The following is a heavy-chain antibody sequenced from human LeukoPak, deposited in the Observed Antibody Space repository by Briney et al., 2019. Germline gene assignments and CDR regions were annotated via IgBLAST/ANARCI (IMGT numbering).Heavy chain of an antibody. V-gene: IGHV1-2*02. CDR2: INPNSGGT. CDR3: ARRGYCNSTGCYPIDF. D-gene: IGHD2-2*01. CDR1: GYTFTAYY. Sequence: GASVKVSCKASGYTFTAYYMHWVRQAPGQGLEWMGWINPNSGGTNCAQKFQDRVTMTRDTSISTAFLELKRLRSDDTAMYYCARRGYCNSTGCYPIDFWGQGTLVTVSS. J-gene: IGHJ4*02.